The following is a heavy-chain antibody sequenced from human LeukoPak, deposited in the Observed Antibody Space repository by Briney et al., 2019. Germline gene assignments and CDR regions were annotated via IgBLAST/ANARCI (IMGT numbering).Heavy chain of an antibody. CDR1: GFTFSNYW. V-gene: IGHV3-74*01. CDR2: INSDGSST. J-gene: IGHJ4*02. Sequence: GSLRLSCAASGFTFSNYWMHWVRQAPGKGLVWVSRINSDGSSTNYADSVKGRFTISRDNAKNTLYLQMNSLRDEDTAVYHCAITAYTSTSLGFWGQGTLVTVPS. CDR3: AITAYTSTSLGF. D-gene: IGHD6-19*01.